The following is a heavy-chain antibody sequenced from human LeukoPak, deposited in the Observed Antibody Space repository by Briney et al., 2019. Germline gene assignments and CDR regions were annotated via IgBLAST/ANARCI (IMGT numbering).Heavy chain of an antibody. CDR2: ISTSSTYI. J-gene: IGHJ5*02. CDR3: AREKSYCAGDCSPA. CDR1: GFTLSGYT. D-gene: IGHD2-21*02. Sequence: GGSLRLSCAASGFTLSGYTMNWVRQAPGKGLQWVSSISTSSTYIYYADSVKGRFTISRDNTKNSLYLQMNSLRAEDTAVYYCAREKSYCAGDCSPAWGQGTLVIVSS. V-gene: IGHV3-21*01.